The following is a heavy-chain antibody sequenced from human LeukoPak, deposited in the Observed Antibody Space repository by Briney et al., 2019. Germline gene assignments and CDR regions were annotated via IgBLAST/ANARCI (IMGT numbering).Heavy chain of an antibody. CDR1: GFTVSSND. CDR2: IYSGGST. J-gene: IGHJ4*02. Sequence: GGSLRLSCAASGFTVSSNDMSWVRQAPGKGLEWVSVIYSGGSTYYADSVKGRFTISRDNSKNTLYLQMNSLRAEDTAVYYCARGNEVTSLDYWGQGTLVTVSS. D-gene: IGHD2-21*02. CDR3: ARGNEVTSLDY. V-gene: IGHV3-53*01.